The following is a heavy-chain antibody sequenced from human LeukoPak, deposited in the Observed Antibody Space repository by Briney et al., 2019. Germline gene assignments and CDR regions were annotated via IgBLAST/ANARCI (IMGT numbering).Heavy chain of an antibody. CDR3: ARGSAAAGFDP. D-gene: IGHD6-13*01. V-gene: IGHV3-53*01. CDR2: IYSGGST. CDR1: RFTASSNS. Sequence: GGSMTLSCAASRFTASSNSMSWVRQAPGEGMEWVSFIYSGGSTFYADSVKGRFTISRDNSKNTLYLQMKSLRAEDTAVYYCARGSAAAGFDPWGKGTLVTVSS. J-gene: IGHJ5*02.